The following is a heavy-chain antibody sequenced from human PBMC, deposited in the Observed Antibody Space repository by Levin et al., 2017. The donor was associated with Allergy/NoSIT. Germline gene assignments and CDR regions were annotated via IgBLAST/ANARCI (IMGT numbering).Heavy chain of an antibody. CDR2: IYYSGST. D-gene: IGHD4-23*01. J-gene: IGHJ3*02. CDR3: ARDAHYDYGGNSDAFDI. V-gene: IGHV4-30-4*01. Sequence: SQTLSLTCTVSGGSISSGDYYWSWIRQPPGKGLEWIGYIYYSGSTYYNPSLKSRVTISVDTSKNQFSLKLSSVTAADTAVYYCARDAHYDYGGNSDAFDIWGQGTMVTVSS. CDR1: GGSISSGDYY.